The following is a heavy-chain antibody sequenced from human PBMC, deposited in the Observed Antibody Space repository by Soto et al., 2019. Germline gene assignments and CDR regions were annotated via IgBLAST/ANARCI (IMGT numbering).Heavy chain of an antibody. J-gene: IGHJ4*02. CDR1: GFTFTSSA. Sequence: SVKVSCKASGFTFTSSAFQWVRQARGQRLEWIGWIAVGSGYTNYAQRFQDRVTLTRDMSTATTYMELSRLTSEDTAIYYCAADAKAWQQMAPSDYWGQGTQVTVYS. D-gene: IGHD6-13*01. V-gene: IGHV1-58*01. CDR3: AADAKAWQQMAPSDY. CDR2: IAVGSGYT.